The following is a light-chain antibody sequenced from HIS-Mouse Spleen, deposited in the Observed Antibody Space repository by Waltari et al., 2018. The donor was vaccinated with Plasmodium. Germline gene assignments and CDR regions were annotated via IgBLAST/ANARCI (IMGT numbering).Light chain of an antibody. V-gene: IGLV3-9*01. CDR3: QVWDSSTVV. Sequence: SYELTQPLSVSVALGQTARITCGGDNIGSKKVHWYQQKPGQAPVLFIDWESNRPSGNPERFSGSNSGNTATLTISRAQAGDEADYYCQVWDSSTVVFGGGTKLTVL. J-gene: IGLJ2*01. CDR1: NIGSKK. CDR2: WES.